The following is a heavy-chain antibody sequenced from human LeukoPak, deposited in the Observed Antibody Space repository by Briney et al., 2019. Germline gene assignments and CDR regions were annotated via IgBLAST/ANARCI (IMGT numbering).Heavy chain of an antibody. CDR1: GGTFSSYA. CDR2: IIPIFGTA. V-gene: IGHV1-69*01. J-gene: IGHJ6*03. Sequence: VASVKVSCKASGGTFSSYAISWVRQAPGQRLERMGGIIPIFGTANYAQKFQGRVTITADESTSTAYMELSSLRSEDTAVYYCARVFLEWLLYGPHYYYYYYMDVWGKGTTVTVSS. CDR3: ARVFLEWLLYGPHYYYYYYMDV. D-gene: IGHD3-3*01.